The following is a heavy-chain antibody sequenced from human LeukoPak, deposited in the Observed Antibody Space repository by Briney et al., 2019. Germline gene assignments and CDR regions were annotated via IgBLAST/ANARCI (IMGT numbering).Heavy chain of an antibody. CDR2: FDPEDGET. Sequence: ASVKVSCKASGYTFTSYGISWVRQAPGKGLEWMGGFDPEDGETIYAQKFQGRVTMTEDTSTDTAYMELSSLRSEDTAVYYCATRSRDCSSTSCYYNVRAFDIWGQGTMVTVSS. J-gene: IGHJ3*02. V-gene: IGHV1-24*01. D-gene: IGHD2-2*01. CDR3: ATRSRDCSSTSCYYNVRAFDI. CDR1: GYTFTSYG.